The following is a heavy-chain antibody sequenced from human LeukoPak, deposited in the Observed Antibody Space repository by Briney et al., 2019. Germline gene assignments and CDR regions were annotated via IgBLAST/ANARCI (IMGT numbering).Heavy chain of an antibody. CDR1: GFTFSSYG. J-gene: IGHJ3*02. Sequence: GGSLRLSCAASGFTFSSYGMSWVRQAPGKGLEWVSAISGSGGSTYYADSVKGRFTISRDNSKNTLYLQMNSLRAEDTAVYYCAKLWGLWFGEPKDAFDIWGQGTMVTVSS. V-gene: IGHV3-23*01. CDR2: ISGSGGST. D-gene: IGHD3-10*01. CDR3: AKLWGLWFGEPKDAFDI.